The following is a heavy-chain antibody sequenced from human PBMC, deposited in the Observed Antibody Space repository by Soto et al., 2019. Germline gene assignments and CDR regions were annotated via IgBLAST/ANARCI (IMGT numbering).Heavy chain of an antibody. J-gene: IGHJ4*02. Sequence: GGSLRLSCAASGFTFSSYGMHWVRQAPGKGLEWVAVISYDGSNKYYADSVKGRFTISRDNSKNTLYLQMNSLRAEDTAVYYCAKSRGRIAARPGAAFDSWGQGTLVTVSS. CDR3: AKSRGRIAARPGAAFDS. CDR1: GFTFSSYG. V-gene: IGHV3-30*18. D-gene: IGHD6-6*01. CDR2: ISYDGSNK.